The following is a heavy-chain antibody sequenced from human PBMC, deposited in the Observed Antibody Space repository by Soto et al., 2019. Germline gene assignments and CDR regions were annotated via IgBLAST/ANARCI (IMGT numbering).Heavy chain of an antibody. CDR1: GFTFSSYA. J-gene: IGHJ3*02. D-gene: IGHD3-3*01. CDR3: ARDGQYEWLTLGRRDAFDI. V-gene: IGHV3-30-3*01. CDR2: ISYDGSNK. Sequence: GGSLRLSCAASGFTFSSYAMHWVRQAPGKGLEWVAVISYDGSNKYYADSVKGRFTISRDNSKNTLYLQMNSLRAEDTAVYYCARDGQYEWLTLGRRDAFDICGQGTMVTVSS.